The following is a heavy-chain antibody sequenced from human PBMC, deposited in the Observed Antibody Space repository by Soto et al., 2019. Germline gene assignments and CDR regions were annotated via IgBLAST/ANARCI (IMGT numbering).Heavy chain of an antibody. Sequence: GESRKSSCKGSGYSFTNYWIGWVRQMPGKGPEWMGIIYPGDSDTRYSPSFQGQVAISADKSISTAYLQWSSLMASDTAMYFCARLSDFWSGYPPYYGMDVWGQVPAVTFSS. J-gene: IGHJ6*02. CDR2: IYPGDSDT. V-gene: IGHV5-51*01. CDR1: GYSFTNYW. D-gene: IGHD3-3*01. CDR3: ARLSDFWSGYPPYYGMDV.